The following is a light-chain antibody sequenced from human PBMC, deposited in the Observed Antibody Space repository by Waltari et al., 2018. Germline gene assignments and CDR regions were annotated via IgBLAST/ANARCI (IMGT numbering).Light chain of an antibody. CDR1: SRDVGGQNH. J-gene: IGLJ3*02. CDR2: EVA. Sequence: QSALTQPASVSGSPGPSITISCTGTSRDVGGQNHVCWYQQYPGKAPKLIIYEVANRPSGVSNRFSGSKSGNMASLTISGLQAEDEADYYCSSYTTSSTWVFGGGTKLTVL. CDR3: SSYTTSSTWV. V-gene: IGLV2-14*01.